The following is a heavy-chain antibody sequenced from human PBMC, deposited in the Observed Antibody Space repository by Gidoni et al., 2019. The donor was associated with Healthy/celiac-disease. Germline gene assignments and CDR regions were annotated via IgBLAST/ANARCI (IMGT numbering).Heavy chain of an antibody. CDR2: ISYDGSNK. CDR3: AKDEARILEYFDY. J-gene: IGHJ4*02. V-gene: IGHV3-30*18. Sequence: QVQLVESGGGVVQPGRSLRLSCAASGFTSSTYGMHWVRQAPGKGREWVAVISYDGSNKYYADSVKGRFTISRDNSKNTLYLQMNSLRAEDTAVYYCAKDEARILEYFDYWGQGTLVTVSS. CDR1: GFTSSTYG.